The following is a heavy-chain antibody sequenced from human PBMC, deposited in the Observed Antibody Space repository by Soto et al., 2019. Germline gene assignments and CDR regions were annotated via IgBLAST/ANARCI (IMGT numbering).Heavy chain of an antibody. Sequence: SETLSLTCVVSGGSFSTYYYNWIRQSPGKGLEWIGEINHSGSNNYSPSLKSRVTMSLDTSKNQFSLKLTSVTAADTAVYYCARGKKDSGEYYYDSSGYYRLDYWGQGTLVTVSS. CDR3: ARGKKDSGEYYYDSSGYYRLDY. CDR2: INHSGSN. D-gene: IGHD3-22*01. CDR1: GGSFSTYY. J-gene: IGHJ4*02. V-gene: IGHV4-34*01.